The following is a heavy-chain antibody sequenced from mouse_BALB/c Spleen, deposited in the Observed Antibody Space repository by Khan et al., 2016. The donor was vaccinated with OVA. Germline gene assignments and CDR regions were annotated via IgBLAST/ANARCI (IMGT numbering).Heavy chain of an antibody. Sequence: QVQLQQPGAELARPGASVKLSCKASGYTFTDYYINWVKQRTGQGLEWIGEIYPRSGNTYYNEKFKGKATLTADTSSSIAYMPLSSLPSEDSAVYFCARRNYVGYTLAYWGQGTLVTVSA. CDR1: GYTFTDYY. CDR3: ARRNYVGYTLAY. CDR2: IYPRSGNT. J-gene: IGHJ3*01. D-gene: IGHD1-2*01. V-gene: IGHV1-77*01.